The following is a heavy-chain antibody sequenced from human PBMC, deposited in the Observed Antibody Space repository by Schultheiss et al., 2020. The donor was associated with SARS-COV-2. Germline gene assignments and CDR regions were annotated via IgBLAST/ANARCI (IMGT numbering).Heavy chain of an antibody. J-gene: IGHJ6*02. V-gene: IGHV2-70*01. CDR2: IDWDDDK. CDR3: ARVIAARLGRARGDYYYYYYGMDV. CDR1: GFSLSTSGVG. Sequence: SGPTLVKPTQTLTLTCTFSGFSLSTSGVGVSWIRQPPGKALEWLALIDWDDDKYYSTSLKTRLTISKDTSKNQVVLTMTNMDPVDTATYYCARVIAARLGRARGDYYYYYYGMDVWGQGTTVTV. D-gene: IGHD6-6*01.